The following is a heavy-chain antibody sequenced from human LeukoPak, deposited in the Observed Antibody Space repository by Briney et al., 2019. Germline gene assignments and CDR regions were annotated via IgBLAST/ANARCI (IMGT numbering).Heavy chain of an antibody. CDR1: GFTFSSYG. Sequence: GRSLRLSCAASGFTFSSYGMHWVRQAPGKGLEWVAVISYDGSNKYYADSVKGRFTISRDNSKNTLYLQMNSLRAEDTAVYYCAKDYRAYYDFWSGYYGDYYYYMDVWGKGTTVTVSS. J-gene: IGHJ6*03. D-gene: IGHD3-3*01. V-gene: IGHV3-30*18. CDR3: AKDYRAYYDFWSGYYGDYYYYMDV. CDR2: ISYDGSNK.